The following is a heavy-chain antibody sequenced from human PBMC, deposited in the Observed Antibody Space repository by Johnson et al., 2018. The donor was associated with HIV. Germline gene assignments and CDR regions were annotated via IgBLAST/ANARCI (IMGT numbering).Heavy chain of an antibody. CDR1: GFTFDDYA. Sequence: VLLVESGGGWVQPGRSLRLSCAASGFTFDDYAMHWVRQAPGKGLEWVSGISWNSGSIGYADSVKGRFTISRDNAKNSLYLQMNSLRAEDTALYYCTRDGYDNGGDDAFDIWGQGTMVTVSS. D-gene: IGHD5-12*01. CDR3: TRDGYDNGGDDAFDI. V-gene: IGHV3-9*01. CDR2: ISWNSGSI. J-gene: IGHJ3*02.